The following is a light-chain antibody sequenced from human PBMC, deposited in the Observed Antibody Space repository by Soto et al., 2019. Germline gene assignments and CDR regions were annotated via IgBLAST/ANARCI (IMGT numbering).Light chain of an antibody. CDR2: GAS. J-gene: IGKJ1*01. V-gene: IGKV3-20*01. CDR1: QSVSSSY. CDR3: QQYGSSGWT. Sequence: EIVLTQSPGTLSLSPGERATLSCRASQSVSSSYLAWYQQKPGQAPRLLIYGASSRATGLPDRFSGSGSGKDFTLTISRLEPEDFAVYYCQQYGSSGWTFGQGTKVEIK.